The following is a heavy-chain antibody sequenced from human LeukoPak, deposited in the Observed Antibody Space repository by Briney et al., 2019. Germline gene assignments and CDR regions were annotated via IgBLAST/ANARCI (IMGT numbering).Heavy chain of an antibody. V-gene: IGHV3-9*01. CDR2: ISWNSGYI. Sequence: PGGSLRLSCAAPGFSFDDYATHWVRQVPGKGLEWLSIISWNSGYIGYADSVKGRFTISRDNAKNSLYLQMNSLRAEDTAFYYCAKVRGTYSSGYFFDYWGQGALVTVSS. CDR1: GFSFDDYA. D-gene: IGHD6-19*01. CDR3: AKVRGTYSSGYFFDY. J-gene: IGHJ4*02.